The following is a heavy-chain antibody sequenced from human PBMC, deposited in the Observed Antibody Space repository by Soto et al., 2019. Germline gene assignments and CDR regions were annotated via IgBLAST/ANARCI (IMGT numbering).Heavy chain of an antibody. J-gene: IGHJ4*02. CDR1: GGSISSGGYY. CDR3: ASTSYFDNSGSAY. CDR2: IYYSGSS. V-gene: IGHV4-30-4*08. Sequence: SETLSLTCTVSGGSISSGGYYWSWIRQHPGKGLEWIGNIYYSGSSYYNPSLKSRVIISIDTSRNQFSLRLSSVTAADTAVYYCASTSYFDNSGSAYWGQGTLVTVSS. D-gene: IGHD3-22*01.